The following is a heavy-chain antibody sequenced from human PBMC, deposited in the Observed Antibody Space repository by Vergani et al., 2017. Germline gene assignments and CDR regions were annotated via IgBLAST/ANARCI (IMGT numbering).Heavy chain of an antibody. V-gene: IGHV3-23*01. CDR3: AKGSIAVAGTFDY. CDR1: LFPFTPXS. CDR2: IRGSGGST. J-gene: IGHJ4*02. Sequence: EVQLLESGGGLVQPAGSLRLSSPSSLFPFTPXSLPCLRQAPAKGLDCLSAIRGSGGSTYYADSVKGRFTISRDNSKNTLYLQMNSLRAEDTAVYYCAKGSIAVAGTFDYWGQGTLVTVSS. D-gene: IGHD6-19*01.